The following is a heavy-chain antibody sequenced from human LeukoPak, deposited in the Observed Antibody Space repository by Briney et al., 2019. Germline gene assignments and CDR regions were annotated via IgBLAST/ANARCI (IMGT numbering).Heavy chain of an antibody. CDR3: ARDREYCSGGSCYVSFDY. V-gene: IGHV3-11*04. J-gene: IGHJ4*02. Sequence: GGSLRLSCAASGFTFSDYYMSWIRQAPGKGLEWVSYISSSGSTIYYADSVKGRFTISRDNAKNSLYLQMNSLRAEDTAVYYCARDREYCSGGSCYVSFDYWGQGTLVTVSS. D-gene: IGHD2-15*01. CDR1: GFTFSDYY. CDR2: ISSSGSTI.